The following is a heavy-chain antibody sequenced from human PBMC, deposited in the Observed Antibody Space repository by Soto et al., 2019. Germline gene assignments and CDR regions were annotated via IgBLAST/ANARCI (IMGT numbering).Heavy chain of an antibody. CDR3: AREDAYYDILTGYSNWFDP. J-gene: IGHJ5*02. CDR2: IYYSGST. Sequence: QVQLQESGPGLVKPSQTLSLTCTVSGGSISSGGYYWSWIRQHPGKGLEWIGYIYYSGSTYYNPSLKSRVTISVDTSKNQFSLKLSSVTAADTAVYYCAREDAYYDILTGYSNWFDPWGQGTLVTVSS. D-gene: IGHD3-9*01. V-gene: IGHV4-31*03. CDR1: GGSISSGGYY.